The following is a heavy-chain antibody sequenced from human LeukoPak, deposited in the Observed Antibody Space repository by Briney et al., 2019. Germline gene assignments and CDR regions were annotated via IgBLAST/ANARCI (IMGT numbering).Heavy chain of an antibody. CDR1: GFTFSSYG. J-gene: IGHJ4*02. Sequence: GGSLRLSCAASGFTFSSYGMHWVRQVPGKGLEWVAVISYDGSNKYYADSVKGRFTISRDNSKNTLYLQTNSLRAEDTAVYYCAKDITYYDVLTASSVDYWGQGTLVTVSS. CDR3: AKDITYYDVLTASSVDY. V-gene: IGHV3-30*18. CDR2: ISYDGSNK. D-gene: IGHD3-9*01.